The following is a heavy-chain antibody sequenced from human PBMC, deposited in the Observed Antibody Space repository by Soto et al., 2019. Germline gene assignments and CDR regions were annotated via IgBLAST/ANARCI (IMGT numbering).Heavy chain of an antibody. CDR1: GFTFSDRY. V-gene: IGHV3-72*01. CDR3: TIEGAYPGPDFDY. Sequence: SGGSLRLSCAASGFTFSDRYMDWVRQAPGKGLGWVGRTKNKANSYTTEYAASVKGRFTISRDDSRNSVYLQMNSLKTDDTAVYYCTIEGAYPGPDFDYWGQGTLVTVSS. CDR2: TKNKANSYTT. D-gene: IGHD3-16*01. J-gene: IGHJ4*02.